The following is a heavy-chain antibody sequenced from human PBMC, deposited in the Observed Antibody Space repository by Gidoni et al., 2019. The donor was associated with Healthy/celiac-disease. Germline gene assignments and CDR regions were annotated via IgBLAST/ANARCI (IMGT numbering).Heavy chain of an antibody. D-gene: IGHD6-13*01. Sequence: EVQLVESGGGLVKPGRSLRLSCTASGFTFGAYAMSWFRQAPGKGLEWVGFIRSKAYGGTTEYAASVKGRFTISRDDSKSIAYRQMNSLKTEDTAVYYCTRDRPGIAAAALFDPWGQGTLVTVSS. CDR2: IRSKAYGGTT. CDR1: GFTFGAYA. CDR3: TRDRPGIAAAALFDP. V-gene: IGHV3-49*05. J-gene: IGHJ5*02.